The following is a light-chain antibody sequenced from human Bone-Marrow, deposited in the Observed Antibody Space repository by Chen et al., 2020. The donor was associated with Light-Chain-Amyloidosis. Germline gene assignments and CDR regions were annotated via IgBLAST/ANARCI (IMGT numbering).Light chain of an antibody. V-gene: IGLV2-14*01. CDR2: EVT. CDR1: SSAVGGDNH. J-gene: IGLJ1*01. Sequence: QSALTQPASLSGSPGQSITISCTGTSSAVGGDNHVSWYQQHPDKAPKLMISEVTNRPSWVPDRFSGSKSDNTASLTISGLQTEDEADYFCSSYTITNTLVFGSGTRVTVL. CDR3: SSYTITNTLV.